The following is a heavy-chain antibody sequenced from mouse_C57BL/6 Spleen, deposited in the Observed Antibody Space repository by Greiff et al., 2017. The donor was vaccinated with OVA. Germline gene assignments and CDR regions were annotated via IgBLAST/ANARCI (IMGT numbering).Heavy chain of an antibody. CDR2: ISYSGST. CDR3: AREGLDAMDY. Sequence: EVQRVESGPGMVKPSQSLSLTCTVTGYSITSGYDWHWIRHFPGNKLEWMGYISYSGSTNYNPSLKSRISITHDTSKNHFFLKLNSVTTEDTATYYCAREGLDAMDYWGQGTSVTVSS. J-gene: IGHJ4*01. CDR1: GYSITSGYD. V-gene: IGHV3-1*01.